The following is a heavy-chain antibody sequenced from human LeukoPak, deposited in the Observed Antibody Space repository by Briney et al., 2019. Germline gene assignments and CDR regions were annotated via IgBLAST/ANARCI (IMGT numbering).Heavy chain of an antibody. D-gene: IGHD2-21*01. J-gene: IGHJ4*02. CDR1: GFTFSSYG. Sequence: PGGSLRLSCAASGFTFSSYGMHWVRQAPGKGLEWVAVISYDGSNKYYADSVKGRFTISRDNSKDTLYLQMNSLRAEDTAVYYCARGGRGYYLTDWGQGTLVTVSS. CDR3: ARGGRGYYLTD. V-gene: IGHV3-30*03. CDR2: ISYDGSNK.